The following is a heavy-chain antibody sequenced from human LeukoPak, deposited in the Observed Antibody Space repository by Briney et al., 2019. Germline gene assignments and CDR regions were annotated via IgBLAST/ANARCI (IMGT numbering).Heavy chain of an antibody. Sequence: SETLSLTCTVSGGSISSYYWSWLRQPPGKGLEWIGYIYYSGSTNYNPSLKSRVTISVDTSKNQFSLKLSSVTAADTAVYYCAGGEISSGWYGFDYWGQGTLVTVSS. D-gene: IGHD6-19*01. CDR3: AGGEISSGWYGFDY. J-gene: IGHJ4*02. CDR1: GGSISSYY. V-gene: IGHV4-59*01. CDR2: IYYSGST.